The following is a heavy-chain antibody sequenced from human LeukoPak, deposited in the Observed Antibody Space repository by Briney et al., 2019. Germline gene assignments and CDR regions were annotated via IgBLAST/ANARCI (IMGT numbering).Heavy chain of an antibody. CDR1: GFTFDDYA. CDR2: ISWNSGSM. Sequence: PGGSLRLSCAASGFTFDDYAMHWVRHAPGKGLEWVSGISWNSGSMGYADSVKGRFTISRDNAKNSLYLQMNSLRAEDTAVYYCARGRGNYWGQGTLVTVSS. CDR3: ARGRGNY. J-gene: IGHJ4*02. D-gene: IGHD3-10*01. V-gene: IGHV3-9*01.